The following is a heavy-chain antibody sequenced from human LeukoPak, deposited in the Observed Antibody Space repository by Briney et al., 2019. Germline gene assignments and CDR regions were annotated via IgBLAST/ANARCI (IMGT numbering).Heavy chain of an antibody. CDR2: FSYIEST. D-gene: IGHD5-24*01. V-gene: IGHV4-59*08. J-gene: IGHJ4*02. CDR1: GASISSYY. Sequence: SERLSLTCTVSGASISSYYWSWTRQPPGKGLEWIGYFSYIESTNYNPSLRIRVTISVDTSKIQFSLKLSSVTAADTAYYYCARHLRGSHFDYWGQGTLVTVSS. CDR3: ARHLRGSHFDY.